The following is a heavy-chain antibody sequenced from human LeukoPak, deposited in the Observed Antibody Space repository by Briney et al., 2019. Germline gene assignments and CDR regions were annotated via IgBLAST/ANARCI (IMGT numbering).Heavy chain of an antibody. D-gene: IGHD3-10*01. J-gene: IGHJ4*02. CDR1: GFSFSDSV. CDR2: ISHDVKTT. Sequence: PGKSLRLSCVASGFSFSDSVIHWVRQAPGKGLEWVAVISHDVKTTYYADSAKGRFTISRDNSRNTVFLQMNRLRPEDTAVYYCVKEAYYGWGSSPTFYFDYWGQGTRATVSS. V-gene: IGHV3-30*04. CDR3: VKEAYYGWGSSPTFYFDY.